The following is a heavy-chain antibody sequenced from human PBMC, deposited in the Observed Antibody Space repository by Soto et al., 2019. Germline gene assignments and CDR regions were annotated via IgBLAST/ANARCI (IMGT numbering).Heavy chain of an antibody. Sequence: PGESLKISCKGSGYSFTSYWISWVRQMPGKGLEWMGRIDPSDSYTNYSPSFQGHVTISADKSISTAYLQWSSLKASDTAMYYCARRRRGDSSGYRYYYYYGMDVWGQGTTVTVS. CDR1: GYSFTSYW. J-gene: IGHJ6*02. CDR2: IDPSDSYT. D-gene: IGHD3-22*01. CDR3: ARRRRGDSSGYRYYYYYGMDV. V-gene: IGHV5-10-1*01.